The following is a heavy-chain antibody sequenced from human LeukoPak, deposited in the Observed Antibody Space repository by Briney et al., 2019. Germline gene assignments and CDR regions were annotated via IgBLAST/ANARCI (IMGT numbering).Heavy chain of an antibody. Sequence: ASVKVSCKASGYTFTSYAMNWVRQAPGQGLEWMGWINTNTGNPTYAQGFTGRVVFSLDTSLSTACLQISSLEAEDLGVYYCAKDWYTVRRVILWDNYGMDVWGQGTTVTVSS. J-gene: IGHJ6*02. CDR3: AKDWYTVRRVILWDNYGMDV. CDR2: INTNTGNP. D-gene: IGHD3-10*01. V-gene: IGHV7-4-1*02. CDR1: GYTFTSYA.